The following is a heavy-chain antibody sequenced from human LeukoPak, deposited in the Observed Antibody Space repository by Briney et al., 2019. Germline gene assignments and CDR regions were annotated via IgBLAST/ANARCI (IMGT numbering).Heavy chain of an antibody. Sequence: PSETLSLTCAVYGGCFSGYYWSWIRQPPGKGLEWIGYIYYSGSTNYNPSLKSRVTISVDTSKNQFSLKLSSVTAADTAVYYCARHPPNGIAAAGGFDYWGQGTLVTVSS. J-gene: IGHJ4*02. CDR2: IYYSGST. CDR1: GGCFSGYY. D-gene: IGHD6-13*01. CDR3: ARHPPNGIAAAGGFDY. V-gene: IGHV4-59*08.